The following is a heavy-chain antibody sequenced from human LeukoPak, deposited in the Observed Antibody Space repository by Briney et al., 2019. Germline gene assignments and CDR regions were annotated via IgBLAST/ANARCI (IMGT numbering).Heavy chain of an antibody. CDR1: GGSFSGYY. CDR3: ARPYYYGSGSYYNKYFQH. D-gene: IGHD3-10*01. CDR2: INHSGST. Sequence: PSETLSLTCAVYGGSFSGYYWSWIRQPPGKGLEWIGEINHSGSTNYNPSLKSRVTISVDTSKNQFSLKLSSVTAADTAVYYCARPYYYGSGSYYNKYFQHWGQGTLVTVSS. J-gene: IGHJ1*01. V-gene: IGHV4-34*01.